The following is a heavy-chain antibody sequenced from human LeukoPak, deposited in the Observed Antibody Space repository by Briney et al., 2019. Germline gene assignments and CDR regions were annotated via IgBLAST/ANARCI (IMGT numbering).Heavy chain of an antibody. CDR2: IGIDSGNT. D-gene: IGHD5-24*01. CDR3: ARDYKYAFDN. V-gene: IGHV3-48*01. Sequence: GGSLRLSCAASGFTFSDYSMNWVRQPPGKGLEWISYIGIDSGNTNYPDSVKGRFTISGDKAKTSLYLQMNSLRVEDTAVYYCARDYKYAFDNWGQGTLVTVSS. J-gene: IGHJ4*02. CDR1: GFTFSDYS.